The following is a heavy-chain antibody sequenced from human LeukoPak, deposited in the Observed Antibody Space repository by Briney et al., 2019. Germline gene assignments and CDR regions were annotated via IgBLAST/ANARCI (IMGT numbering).Heavy chain of an antibody. CDR1: GFTFSSYS. CDR2: ISSSSSYI. V-gene: IGHV3-21*01. CDR3: ARDPVRLSIFGVVTPGDY. Sequence: GGSLRLSCAASGFTFSSYSMNWVRQAPGKGLEWVSSISSSSSYIYYADSVKGRFTISRDNAKNSLYLQMNGLRAEDTAVYYCARDPVRLSIFGVVTPGDYWGQGTLVTVSS. J-gene: IGHJ4*02. D-gene: IGHD3-3*01.